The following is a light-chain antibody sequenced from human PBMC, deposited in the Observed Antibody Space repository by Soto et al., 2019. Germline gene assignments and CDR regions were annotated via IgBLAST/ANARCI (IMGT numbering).Light chain of an antibody. CDR2: GAS. V-gene: IGKV3-20*01. Sequence: EIVLTQSPGTLSLSPGERATLSCRASQSVSSSYLAWYQQKPGQAPRLLIYGASSRATGIPDWFSGSGSGTDFTLTISRLEPEDFAVYYCQQYGSSPPTFGQGTRLEIK. J-gene: IGKJ5*01. CDR1: QSVSSSY. CDR3: QQYGSSPPT.